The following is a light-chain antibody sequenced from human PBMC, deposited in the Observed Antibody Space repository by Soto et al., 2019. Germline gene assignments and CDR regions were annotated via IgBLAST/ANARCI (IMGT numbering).Light chain of an antibody. V-gene: IGLV2-14*03. CDR1: SSDVGAYDY. J-gene: IGLJ1*01. Sequence: QSALTQPASVSGSPGQSIAISCTGTSSDVGAYDYVSWYQQHPDRAPRLVICEVSNRPSGVSNRFSGSKSVNTATLTISGLQAEDEADYYCASHTTTNTRVFGTGTKLTVL. CDR3: ASHTTTNTRV. CDR2: EVS.